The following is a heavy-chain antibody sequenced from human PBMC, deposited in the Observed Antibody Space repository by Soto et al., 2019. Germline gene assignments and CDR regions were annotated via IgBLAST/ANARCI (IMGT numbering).Heavy chain of an antibody. V-gene: IGHV1-69*05. Sequence: SVKVSCKASGCTFGSYAITWVRRAPGQGLEWLGGIIPILNSPAYAQKFQARVVITTDEVTNTAYMELNSLRFDDTAVYYCAREAPYCTSATCPKFYDMDVWGQGTTVTVSS. J-gene: IGHJ6*02. D-gene: IGHD2-2*01. CDR2: IIPILNSP. CDR1: GCTFGSYA. CDR3: AREAPYCTSATCPKFYDMDV.